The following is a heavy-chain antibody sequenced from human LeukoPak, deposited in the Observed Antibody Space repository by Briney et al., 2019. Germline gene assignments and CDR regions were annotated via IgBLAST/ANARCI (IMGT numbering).Heavy chain of an antibody. CDR2: ISGSGGST. D-gene: IGHD5-12*01. CDR1: GFTFSSYA. V-gene: IGHV3-23*01. CDR3: AKDGEDSGYDSPPWAY. J-gene: IGHJ4*02. Sequence: GGSLRLSCAASGFTFSSYAMSWVRQAPGKGLEWVSAISGSGGSTYYADSVKGRFTISRDNSKNTLYLQMNSLRAEETAVTSCAKDGEDSGYDSPPWAYWGQGTLVTVSS.